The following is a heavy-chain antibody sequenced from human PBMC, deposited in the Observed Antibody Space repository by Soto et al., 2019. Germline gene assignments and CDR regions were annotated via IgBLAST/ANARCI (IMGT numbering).Heavy chain of an antibody. CDR2: MSYDGSNK. CDR1: GFTFTSYG. V-gene: IGHV3-30*18. D-gene: IGHD6-19*01. J-gene: IGHJ4*02. CDR3: AKQWLDYFDY. Sequence: HVQLVESGGGMVQPGRSLRLSCAASGFTFTSYGMHWVRQAPGKGLEWVAVMSYDGSNKYYADSVKGRFTISRDTSKDTLYLQMNSLRAEDTAVYYCAKQWLDYFDYWGQGTLVTVCS.